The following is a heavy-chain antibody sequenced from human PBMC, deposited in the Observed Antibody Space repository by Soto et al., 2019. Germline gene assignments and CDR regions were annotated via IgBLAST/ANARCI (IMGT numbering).Heavy chain of an antibody. Sequence: SETLSLTCTLSGGSISTYYLSWIRQPPAKGLEWIGYNYYSGSTNHNSSLQSRVTMEVDTSKNQFSLRLSSVTAEDTAVYYCATIAEIGGPIDYWGQGILVTV. CDR3: ATIAEIGGPIDY. D-gene: IGHD1-26*01. CDR2: NYYSGST. J-gene: IGHJ4*02. CDR1: GGSISTYY. V-gene: IGHV4-59*12.